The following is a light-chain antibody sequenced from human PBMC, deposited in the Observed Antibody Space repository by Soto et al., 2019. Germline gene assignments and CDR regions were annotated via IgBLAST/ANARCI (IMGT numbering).Light chain of an antibody. CDR3: SSYTASSTYV. CDR1: SSDVGGYNY. Sequence: QSALPQPASVSGAPGQWITISCTGTSSDVGGYNYVSWYQHHPGKAPKLMIFDVSNRPSGVSNRFSGSKSGNTASLTISGLQAEDEADYYCSSYTASSTYVFGTGTKVTVL. J-gene: IGLJ1*01. CDR2: DVS. V-gene: IGLV2-14*03.